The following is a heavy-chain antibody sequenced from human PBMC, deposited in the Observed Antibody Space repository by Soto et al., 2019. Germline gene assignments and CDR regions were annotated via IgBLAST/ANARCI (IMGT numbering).Heavy chain of an antibody. Sequence: EVRLVESGGGLVQPGGSLRLSCAASGFTFSIYWMHWVRQAPGKGPVWVSRIDNAGSSARYADSVKGRFTISRDNAKNTVYLQMNSLRAEDTAVYYCTRVGGSVSGMDVWGQGTTVTVSS. V-gene: IGHV3-74*01. J-gene: IGHJ6*02. CDR3: TRVGGSVSGMDV. CDR1: GFTFSIYW. D-gene: IGHD1-26*01. CDR2: IDNAGSSA.